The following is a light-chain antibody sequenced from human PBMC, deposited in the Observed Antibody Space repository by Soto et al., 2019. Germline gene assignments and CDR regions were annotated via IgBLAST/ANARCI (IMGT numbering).Light chain of an antibody. J-gene: IGLJ1*01. CDR1: SGDIGSYNR. Sequence: QSALAQPASVSGSPGQSITISCTGTSGDIGSYNRVSWYQQHPGKAPKLIIYEVTDRPSGVSNRVSGSKSGNTASLTISGLQAEDEAEYYCSSYTNIKTRACVFGTGTKVTV. CDR3: SSYTNIKTRACV. CDR2: EVT. V-gene: IGLV2-14*01.